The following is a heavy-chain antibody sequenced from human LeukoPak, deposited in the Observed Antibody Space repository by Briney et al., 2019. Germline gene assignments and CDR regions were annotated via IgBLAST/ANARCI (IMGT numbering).Heavy chain of an antibody. CDR1: GFTFSTYE. Sequence: PGGSLRLSCAASGFTFSTYEMNWVRQAPGKGLEWVSYISSSSGTRNYADSVKGRFTISRDNAQNSLYLQMNSLGAEDTAVYYCAREHCTSTSCSYFDFWGQGTLVTISS. CDR2: ISSSSGTR. D-gene: IGHD2-2*01. V-gene: IGHV3-48*03. CDR3: AREHCTSTSCSYFDF. J-gene: IGHJ4*02.